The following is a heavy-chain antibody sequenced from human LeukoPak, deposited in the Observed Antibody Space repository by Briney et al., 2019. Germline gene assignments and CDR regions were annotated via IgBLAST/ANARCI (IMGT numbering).Heavy chain of an antibody. J-gene: IGHJ3*02. V-gene: IGHV1-3*03. Sequence: ASVKVSCKASGYTFTGYYMHWVRQAPGQGLEWMGWINAGNGNTKYSQEFQGRVTITRDTSASTAYMELSSLRSEDMAVYYCARVGYCSGGSCYSSAFDIWGQGTMVTVSS. D-gene: IGHD2-15*01. CDR1: GYTFTGYY. CDR3: ARVGYCSGGSCYSSAFDI. CDR2: INAGNGNT.